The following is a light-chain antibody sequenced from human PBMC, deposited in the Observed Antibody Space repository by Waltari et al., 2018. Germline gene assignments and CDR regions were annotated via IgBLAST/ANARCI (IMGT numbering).Light chain of an antibody. CDR1: RHDVGSYRL. CDR2: EVT. Sequence: QSALTQPASVSGSPGMSITISCNGTRHDVGSYRLVSWYQQHPGQAPQLIIFEVTKRPSGVSYRFSGSKSDNTACLTISGLQAEDEADYFCCSYAGTSTMVFGGGTKLTVL. CDR3: CSYAGTSTMV. V-gene: IGLV2-23*02. J-gene: IGLJ3*02.